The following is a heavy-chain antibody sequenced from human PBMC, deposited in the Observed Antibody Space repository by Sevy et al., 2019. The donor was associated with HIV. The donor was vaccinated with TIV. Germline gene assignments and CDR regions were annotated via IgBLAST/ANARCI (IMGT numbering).Heavy chain of an antibody. D-gene: IGHD3-9*01. Sequence: GGSLRLSCVASGFTFSNYAMNWVRQAPGKGLEWVALISSDDGSNKNYADAVKGRFTISRDNSKNTMYLQMNSLRPEDTALYYCARTKLRHYDWFSVRARYFFDYWGQGALVTVSS. CDR2: ISSDDGSNK. CDR1: GFTFSNYA. CDR3: ARTKLRHYDWFSVRARYFFDY. V-gene: IGHV3-30-3*01. J-gene: IGHJ4*02.